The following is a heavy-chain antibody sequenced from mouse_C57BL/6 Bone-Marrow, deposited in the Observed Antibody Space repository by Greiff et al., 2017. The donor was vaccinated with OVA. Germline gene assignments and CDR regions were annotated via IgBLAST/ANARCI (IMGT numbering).Heavy chain of an antibody. CDR3: ARTYYSIVY. J-gene: IGHJ2*01. D-gene: IGHD2-5*01. Sequence: VQLQQPGAELVKPGASVKLSCKASGYTFTSYWMHWVKQRPGQGLEWIGMINPNSGSTNYNEKFKSKATLTADKSSSTAYMQLSSLTSEDSAVYYCARTYYSIVYWGQGTTLTVSS. V-gene: IGHV1-64*01. CDR1: GYTFTSYW. CDR2: INPNSGST.